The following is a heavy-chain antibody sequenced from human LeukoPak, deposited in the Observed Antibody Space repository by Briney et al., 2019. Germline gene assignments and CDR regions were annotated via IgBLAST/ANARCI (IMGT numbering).Heavy chain of an antibody. J-gene: IGHJ4*02. CDR1: VFTFSSYA. D-gene: IGHD4-23*01. CDR2: ISGTGGNT. Sequence: PGGSLRLPCAASVFTFSSYAMSGVRQAPGKGLEWVSAISGTGGNTYYADSVKGRFTISRDNSKNTLYLQMNRLRDEDTALYYCAKDGTRWAFEYWGQGTLVTVSS. V-gene: IGHV3-23*01. CDR3: AKDGTRWAFEY.